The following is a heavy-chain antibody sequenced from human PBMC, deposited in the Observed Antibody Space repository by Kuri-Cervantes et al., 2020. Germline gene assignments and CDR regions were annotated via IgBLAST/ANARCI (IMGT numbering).Heavy chain of an antibody. J-gene: IGHJ6*03. V-gene: IGHV3-21*01. CDR3: ARVLPRYYMDV. CDR1: GFTFSSYS. CDR2: ISSSSSYI. D-gene: IGHD3-10*01. Sequence: GESLKISCAASGFTFSSYSMNWVRQAPGKGLEWVSSISSSSSYIYYADSVKGRFTISRDNAKNSLYLQMNSLRAEDTAVYYCARVLPRYYMDVWGKGTTVTVSS.